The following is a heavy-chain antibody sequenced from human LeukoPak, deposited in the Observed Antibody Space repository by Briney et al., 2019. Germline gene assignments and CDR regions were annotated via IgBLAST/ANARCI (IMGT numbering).Heavy chain of an antibody. D-gene: IGHD6-19*01. CDR2: INHSGST. J-gene: IGHJ4*02. Sequence: SETLSLTCAVYGGSFSGYYWSWIRQPPGKGLEWIGEINHSGSTNYNPSLKSRVTISVDTSKNQFSLKLSSVTAADTAAYYCARGERIAVAGYYFDYWGQGTLVTVSS. CDR1: GGSFSGYY. CDR3: ARGERIAVAGYYFDY. V-gene: IGHV4-34*01.